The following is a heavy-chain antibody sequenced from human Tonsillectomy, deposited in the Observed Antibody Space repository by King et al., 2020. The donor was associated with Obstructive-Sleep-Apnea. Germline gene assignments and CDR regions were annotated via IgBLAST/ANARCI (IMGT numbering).Heavy chain of an antibody. CDR1: GYTFTSYD. CDR3: ATSSYYFDSSGFYWNY. J-gene: IGHJ4*02. Sequence: QLVQSGAEVKKPGASVKVSCKTSGYTFTSYDINWVRQATGQGLEWMGWMNPNSGNTGYSQKFQGRVTMTRDTSISTAYMELSSLRSDDTAVYYCATSSYYFDSSGFYWNYWGQGTLVTVSS. CDR2: MNPNSGNT. V-gene: IGHV1-8*01. D-gene: IGHD3-22*01.